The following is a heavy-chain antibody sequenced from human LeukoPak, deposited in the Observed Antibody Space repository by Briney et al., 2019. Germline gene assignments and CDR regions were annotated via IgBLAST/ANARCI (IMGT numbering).Heavy chain of an antibody. CDR2: IKSKTDGGTT. CDR1: GLAFRSAW. V-gene: IGHV3-15*01. D-gene: IGHD4-17*01. Sequence: GGSLRLSCAASGLAFRSAWVSWVRQAPEKGLEWGGRIKSKTDGGTTDYAAHGKGRFTISREDSTNTLYLQMNSLKTEDSAVYCCTTAPGDYESYWGQGTLVTVS. CDR3: TTAPGDYESY. J-gene: IGHJ4*02.